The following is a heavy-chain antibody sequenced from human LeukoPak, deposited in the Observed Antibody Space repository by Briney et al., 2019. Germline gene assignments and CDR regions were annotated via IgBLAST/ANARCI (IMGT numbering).Heavy chain of an antibody. V-gene: IGHV3-21*01. CDR2: ISSSSSYI. CDR1: GFTFSSYS. CDR3: TLSGYSSSGRFDY. D-gene: IGHD6-13*01. J-gene: IGHJ4*02. Sequence: KSGGSLRLSCAASGFTFSSYSMNWVRQAPGKGREWVSSISSSSSYIYYADSVKGRFTISRDNAKNSLYLQMNSLRAEDTAVYYCTLSGYSSSGRFDYWGQGTLVTVSS.